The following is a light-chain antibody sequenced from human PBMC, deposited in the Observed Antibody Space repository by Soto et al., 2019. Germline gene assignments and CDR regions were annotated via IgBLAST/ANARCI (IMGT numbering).Light chain of an antibody. CDR3: CSHVGRSTLL. CDR1: SSDIGSYNL. Sequence: ALTQPASVSGSPGQSITISCTGSSSDIGSYNLVSWYQQHPGKAPKLMIYEGCKRPSGVSNRFSGSKPGNTASLTISGLQAEDEADYYCCSHVGRSTLLFGGGTKLTVL. J-gene: IGLJ3*02. CDR2: EGC. V-gene: IGLV2-23*01.